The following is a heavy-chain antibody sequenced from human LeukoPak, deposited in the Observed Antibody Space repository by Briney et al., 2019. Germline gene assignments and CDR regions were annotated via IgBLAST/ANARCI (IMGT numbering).Heavy chain of an antibody. Sequence: PGGSLRLSCAASGFTFSSYAMSWVRQAPGKGLEWVSAISGSVGSTYYADSVKGRFTISKDNSKTTLYLQRNSLRAEDTAGYYCAKDRRIVVVQLDYWGQGTLVTVSS. CDR1: GFTFSSYA. CDR2: ISGSVGST. D-gene: IGHD3-22*01. J-gene: IGHJ4*02. V-gene: IGHV3-23*01. CDR3: AKDRRIVVVQLDY.